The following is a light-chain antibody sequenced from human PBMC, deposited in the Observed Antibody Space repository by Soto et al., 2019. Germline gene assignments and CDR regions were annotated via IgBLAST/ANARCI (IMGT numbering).Light chain of an antibody. J-gene: IGKJ4*01. CDR1: QNINTY. Sequence: DIQMTQSPSSLSASIGDRVTRTCLASQNINTYLNWYHQNPGKAPRLLIYASSTLQSGAPPRCSGSGAGTYFPLTSSLLQPEDFATYYCQQGYSTPFTFGGGTKLDIK. CDR2: ASS. CDR3: QQGYSTPFT. V-gene: IGKV1-39*01.